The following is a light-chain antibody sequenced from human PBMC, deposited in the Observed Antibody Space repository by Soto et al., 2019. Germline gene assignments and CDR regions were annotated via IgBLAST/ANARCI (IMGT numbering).Light chain of an antibody. V-gene: IGLV2-14*03. J-gene: IGLJ3*02. CDR3: SSYTSTRFPVV. CDR1: SSDVGGYNS. Sequence: QSALTQPASVSGSPGQSITISCTGTSSDVGGYNSVSWYQQHPGRAPKLMIYDVSNRPSGVSNRFSGSKSGNTASLTISGLQAEDEADYYCSSYTSTRFPVVFGGGTKLTVL. CDR2: DVS.